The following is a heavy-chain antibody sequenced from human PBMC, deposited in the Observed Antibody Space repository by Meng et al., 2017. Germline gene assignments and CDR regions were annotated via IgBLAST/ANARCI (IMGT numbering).Heavy chain of an antibody. CDR2: SFYRSKWYH. CDR1: GYSGSTDSAA. D-gene: IGHD1-26*01. J-gene: IGHJ4*02. V-gene: IGHV6-1*01. CDR3: ARGSYSFDS. Sequence: RGLVQTCPSLSLIWAMSGYSGSTDSAAWNLLRQSPSRGLEWLGRSFYRSKWYHDYAESVKSRISIDPDTSKNQFSLQLRSVTPEDSAVYYCARGSYSFDSWGQRTLVTVSS.